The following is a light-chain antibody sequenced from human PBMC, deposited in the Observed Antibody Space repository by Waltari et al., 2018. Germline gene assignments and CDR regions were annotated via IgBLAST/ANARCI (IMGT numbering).Light chain of an antibody. CDR2: LGS. Sequence: DIVMTQSPFSLPVTPGEPASISCRSSQSLLHRNGNNYLVWYLQKPGQSPQLLIYLGSNRASWVPDRFSASGSGTDFTLKISRVEAEDVGVYYCMQSLLALWTFGQGTKVEIK. V-gene: IGKV2-28*01. CDR3: MQSLLALWT. J-gene: IGKJ1*01. CDR1: QSLLHRNGNNY.